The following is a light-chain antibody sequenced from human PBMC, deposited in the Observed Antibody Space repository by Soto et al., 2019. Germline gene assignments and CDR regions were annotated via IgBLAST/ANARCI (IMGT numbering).Light chain of an antibody. V-gene: IGLV2-14*01. Sequence: QSVLTQPASVSGSPGQSITVSCTGTSSDIGGYNYVSWYQQHPGKAPKLMIYEVSNRPSGVSNRFSASKSGNTASLTISGLQAEDEADYFCSSYTSTSPVVFGGGSQLTVL. J-gene: IGLJ3*02. CDR1: SSDIGGYNY. CDR2: EVS. CDR3: SSYTSTSPVV.